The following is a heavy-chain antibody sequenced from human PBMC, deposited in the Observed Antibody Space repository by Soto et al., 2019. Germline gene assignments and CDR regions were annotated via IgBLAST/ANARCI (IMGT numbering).Heavy chain of an antibody. CDR1: GYNFIANA. V-gene: IGHV1-3*01. CDR2: INCDNGNT. D-gene: IGHD6-19*01. Sequence: QVKLVQSGADVKKPGASVKVSCQTSGYNFIANAVHWVRQAPGQGLEWMGWINCDNGNTKYSRKMQGRLTISRDKSASTVYMELSALTAEDTAVYFCASDDVGSAWPYWGQGTLVSVSS. CDR3: ASDDVGSAWPY. J-gene: IGHJ4*02.